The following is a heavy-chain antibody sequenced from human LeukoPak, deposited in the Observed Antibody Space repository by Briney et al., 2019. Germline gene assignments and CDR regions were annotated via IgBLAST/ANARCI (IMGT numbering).Heavy chain of an antibody. D-gene: IGHD4-17*01. Sequence: GGSLRLSCAASGFTFDDYGMSWVRQAPGKGLEWVSAISGSGGSTYSADSVKGRFTISRDNSKNTLYLQMNSLRAEDTAVYYCAKDGIVGDYAFYYYYMDVWGKGTTVTVSS. V-gene: IGHV3-23*01. J-gene: IGHJ6*03. CDR3: AKDGIVGDYAFYYYYMDV. CDR2: ISGSGGST. CDR1: GFTFDDYG.